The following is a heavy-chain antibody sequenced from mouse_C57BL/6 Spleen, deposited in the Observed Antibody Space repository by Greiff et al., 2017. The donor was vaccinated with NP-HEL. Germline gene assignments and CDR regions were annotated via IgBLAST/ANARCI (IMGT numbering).Heavy chain of an antibody. CDR3: AKNGYGSSPYYAMDY. D-gene: IGHD1-1*01. V-gene: IGHV2-5*01. J-gene: IGHJ4*01. CDR1: GFSLTSYG. CDR2: IWRGGST. Sequence: VQLQQSGPGLVQPSQSLSITCTVSGFSLTSYGVHWVRQSPGKGLEWLGVIWRGGSTDYNVAFMSRLSITKDNSKSQVFFKMNSLQADDTAIYYCAKNGYGSSPYYAMDYWGQGTSVTVSS.